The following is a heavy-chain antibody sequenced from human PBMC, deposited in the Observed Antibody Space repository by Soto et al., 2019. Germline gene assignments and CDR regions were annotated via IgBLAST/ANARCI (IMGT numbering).Heavy chain of an antibody. J-gene: IGHJ4*01. CDR1: GFTFGDFY. CDR2: ISSKSTYT. V-gene: IGHV3-11*06. Sequence: QVQLAGSGGGLVKPGGSLRLSCEASGFTFGDFYMSWVRQAPGKGLEWVSFISSKSTYTHYADSVKGRFTITRDNAKNSLYLEMNGLRTEDTAVYYCARDLEVVTKTVFAFWGHGTLVTVSS. D-gene: IGHD2-15*01. CDR3: ARDLEVVTKTVFAF.